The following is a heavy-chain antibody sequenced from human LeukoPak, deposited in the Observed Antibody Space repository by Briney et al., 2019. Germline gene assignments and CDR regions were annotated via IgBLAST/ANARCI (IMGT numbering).Heavy chain of an antibody. J-gene: IGHJ6*03. CDR1: DDSITMYY. V-gene: IGHV4-59*01. Sequence: SETLSLTCSVSDDSITMYYWTWIRQPPGKGLEWIGYVDHTGSTNFNPSLNGRVSISRDTTKNLFSLRLRSVTAADTAVYFCARGRVSSSTWYSTYYYYFYMDVWAKGTTVTFSS. CDR3: ARGRVSSSTWYSTYYYYFYMDV. CDR2: VDHTGST. D-gene: IGHD1-1*01.